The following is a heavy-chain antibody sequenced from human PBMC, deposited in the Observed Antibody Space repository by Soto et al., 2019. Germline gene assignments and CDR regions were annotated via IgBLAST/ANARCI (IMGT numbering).Heavy chain of an antibody. CDR2: IYYSGGT. CDR3: AREPSI. CDR1: GGSISSGGYF. V-gene: IGHV4-31*03. J-gene: IGHJ4*02. Sequence: PSETLSLTCTVSGGSISSGGYFWNWIRQHPGKGLEWIGYIYYSGGTYYNPSLKSRVTISVDTSKNQFSVKLSSVTAADTAVYYCAREPSIWGQGTLVTVSS.